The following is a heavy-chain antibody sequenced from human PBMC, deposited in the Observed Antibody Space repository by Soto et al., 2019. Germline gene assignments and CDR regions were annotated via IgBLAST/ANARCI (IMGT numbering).Heavy chain of an antibody. CDR2: INAGDDNT. CDR1: GYTFTNYV. CDR3: ARESGYPLDY. D-gene: IGHD3-22*01. Sequence: QVQLVQSGAEVKKPGASVKVYCKASGYTFTNYVMHWVRQAPGQRLEWMGSINAGDDNTKYSQKFQGRVTITTDTSASTAYMELSSLRSEDTAVYYCARESGYPLDYWGQGTLVTVSS. J-gene: IGHJ4*02. V-gene: IGHV1-3*01.